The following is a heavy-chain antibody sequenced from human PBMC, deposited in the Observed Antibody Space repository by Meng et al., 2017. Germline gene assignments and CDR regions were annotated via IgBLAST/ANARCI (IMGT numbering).Heavy chain of an antibody. Sequence: LLLGAAGGVLCSRGGSVSLSDASPVSATSDYFMSWIHQAPGKLLEGVSYISSSGRTKYYSDSGKFRFTSSRDNAKNTLYLQMISLKAKDTSVYYCARDHGPIDYWGQGTLVTVSS. CDR1: VSATSDYF. V-gene: IGHV3-11*04. J-gene: IGHJ4*02. CDR3: ARDHGPIDY. CDR2: ISSSGRTK.